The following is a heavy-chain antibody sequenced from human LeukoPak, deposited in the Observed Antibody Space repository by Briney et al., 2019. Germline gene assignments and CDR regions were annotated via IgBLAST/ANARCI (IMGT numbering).Heavy chain of an antibody. D-gene: IGHD3-22*01. V-gene: IGHV1-2*02. CDR3: ASQFQASAYYYDSSAFDY. J-gene: IGHJ4*02. CDR1: GYTFTGYY. Sequence: ASVKVSCKASGYTFTGYYMHWVRQAPGQGLEWMGWINPNSGGTNYAQKFQGRVTMTRDTPISTAYMELSRLRSDDTAVYYCASQFQASAYYYDSSAFDYWGQGTLVTVSS. CDR2: INPNSGGT.